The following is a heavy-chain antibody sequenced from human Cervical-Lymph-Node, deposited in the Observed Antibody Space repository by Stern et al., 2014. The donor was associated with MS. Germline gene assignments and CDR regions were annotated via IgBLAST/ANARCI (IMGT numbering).Heavy chain of an antibody. CDR3: ARDYEDTSMLFDH. Sequence: QVQLVESGGAVVQPGRSLRLSCAASGFTFSSYGMHWVRQAPGKGLEWVTLITYDRNHKYYAPSWKARFTISRDNSKNTLHLQMNSVTPDDTAIYYCARDYEDTSMLFDHWGQGTLVTVSS. CDR2: ITYDRNHK. V-gene: IGHV3-30*03. J-gene: IGHJ4*02. CDR1: GFTFSSYG. D-gene: IGHD2-8*01.